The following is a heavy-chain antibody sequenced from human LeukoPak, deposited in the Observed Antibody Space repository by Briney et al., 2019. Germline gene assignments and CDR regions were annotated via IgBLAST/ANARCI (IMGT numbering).Heavy chain of an antibody. CDR1: GVSFNSDW. V-gene: IGHV3-7*01. CDR2: IKHDGSEK. CDR3: TRRLDD. Sequence: GGSLRLSCAASGVSFNSDWMDWVRQAPGKGLEWVAKIKHDGSEKNCLDSVKGRFTISRDNPQNSLYLQMNGLRVEDSAVYYCTRRLDDWGQGALVTVSS. D-gene: IGHD3-16*01. J-gene: IGHJ4*02.